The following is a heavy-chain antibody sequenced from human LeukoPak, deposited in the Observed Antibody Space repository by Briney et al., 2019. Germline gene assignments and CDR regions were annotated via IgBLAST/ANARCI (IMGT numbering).Heavy chain of an antibody. CDR1: GFTLTSYA. CDR2: INPGNGNT. D-gene: IGHD1-26*01. V-gene: IGHV1-3*01. J-gene: IGHJ4*02. CDR3: ARDGATEGYYYFDY. Sequence: ASVKVSCKASGFTLTSYAMHWVRQAPGQRLEWMGWINPGNGNTKYSQKFQGRVTITRDTSASTTYMELSSLRSEDTAVYYCARDGATEGYYYFDYWGQGTLVTVSS.